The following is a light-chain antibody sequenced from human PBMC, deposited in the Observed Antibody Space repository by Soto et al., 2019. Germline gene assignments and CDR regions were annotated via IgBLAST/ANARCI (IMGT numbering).Light chain of an antibody. CDR2: AAS. CDR3: QQYNSWPIT. V-gene: IGKV1-39*01. CDR1: QSISSY. Sequence: DIQMTQSPSSLSASVGDRVTITCRAGQSISSYLNWYQQKPGKAPKLLIYAASSLQSGVPSRFSGSGSGTEFTLTISGLQSEDFAVYYCQQYNSWPITFGQGTRL. J-gene: IGKJ5*01.